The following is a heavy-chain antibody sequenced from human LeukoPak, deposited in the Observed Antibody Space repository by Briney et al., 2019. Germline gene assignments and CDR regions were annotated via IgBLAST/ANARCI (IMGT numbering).Heavy chain of an antibody. V-gene: IGHV3-30*04. J-gene: IGHJ6*03. CDR1: GFTFCSCA. Sequence: GGSLRLSCAASGFTFCSCAMHWVRQAPGKGVEWVAGISYDGSNKDYADSVKGRFTISRDNAKNTLYLQMNSLRAEDTAVYFCARDVGSGWSYYYYYMAVWGKGTTVTVSS. CDR2: ISYDGSNK. D-gene: IGHD6-19*01. CDR3: ARDVGSGWSYYYYYMAV.